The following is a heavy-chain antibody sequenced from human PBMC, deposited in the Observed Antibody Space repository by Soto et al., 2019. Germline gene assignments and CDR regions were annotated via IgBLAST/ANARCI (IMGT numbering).Heavy chain of an antibody. CDR3: ARDHLATVTTSFDY. V-gene: IGHV1-18*04. J-gene: IGHJ4*02. CDR2: ISAYNGNT. D-gene: IGHD4-17*01. CDR1: GYTFTGYY. Sequence: ASVKVSCKASGYTFTGYYMHWVRQAPGQGLEWMGWISAYNGNTNDAQKLQGRVTMTTDTSTSTAYMELRSLRSDDTAVYYCARDHLATVTTSFDYWGQGTLVTVSS.